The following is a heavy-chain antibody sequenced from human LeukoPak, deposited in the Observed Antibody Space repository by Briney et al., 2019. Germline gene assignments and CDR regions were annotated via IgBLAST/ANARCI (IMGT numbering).Heavy chain of an antibody. Sequence: ASVKVSCKASGYTFTSYDINWVRQATGQGLEWMGWMNPNSGNTGYAQKLQGRVTMTRNTSISTAYMELSSLRSEDTAVYYCARAEYSSGWIGLPNYYYYYGMDVWGQGTTVTVSS. CDR3: ARAEYSSGWIGLPNYYYYYGMDV. V-gene: IGHV1-8*01. CDR1: GYTFTSYD. D-gene: IGHD6-19*01. CDR2: MNPNSGNT. J-gene: IGHJ6*02.